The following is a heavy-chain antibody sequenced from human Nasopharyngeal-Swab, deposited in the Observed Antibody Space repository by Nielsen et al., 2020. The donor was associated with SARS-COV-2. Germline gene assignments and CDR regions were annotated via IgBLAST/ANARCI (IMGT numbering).Heavy chain of an antibody. CDR2: ISSSSSYI. D-gene: IGHD2/OR15-2a*01. V-gene: IGHV3-21*01. CDR3: ARDSNGMDV. Sequence: WIRQPPGKGLEWVSSISSSSSYIYYADSVKGRFTISRDNAKNSLYLQMNSLRAEDTAVYYCARDSNGMDVWGQGTTVIVSS. J-gene: IGHJ6*02.